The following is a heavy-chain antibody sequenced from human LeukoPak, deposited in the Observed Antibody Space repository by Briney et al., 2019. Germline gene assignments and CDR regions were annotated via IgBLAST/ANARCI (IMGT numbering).Heavy chain of an antibody. CDR2: IGNSDET. V-gene: IGHV3-23*01. D-gene: IGHD6-13*01. Sequence: GGSLRLSCAASGFFFNTNAMSWVRQAPGMGLEWVAAIGNSDETYYADAVKGRFTISRDTSKNTLYLQMNSLRAEDTAVYYCARDLMGIAYRGAFYYWGQGTLVTVSS. J-gene: IGHJ4*02. CDR1: GFFFNTNA. CDR3: ARDLMGIAYRGAFYY.